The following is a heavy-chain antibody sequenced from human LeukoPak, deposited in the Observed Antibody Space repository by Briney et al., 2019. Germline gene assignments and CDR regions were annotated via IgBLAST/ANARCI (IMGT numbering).Heavy chain of an antibody. Sequence: ASVKVSCKASGYTFNNYAMNWVRQAPGQGLEWMGWINTNTGIPTYAQGFTGRFVFSLDSSVSTAYLQISSLKTEDTAVYYCARVSSSAWYESVDYWGQGTLVTVSS. CDR1: GYTFNNYA. CDR3: ARVSSSAWYESVDY. CDR2: INTNTGIP. D-gene: IGHD6-19*01. J-gene: IGHJ4*02. V-gene: IGHV7-4-1*02.